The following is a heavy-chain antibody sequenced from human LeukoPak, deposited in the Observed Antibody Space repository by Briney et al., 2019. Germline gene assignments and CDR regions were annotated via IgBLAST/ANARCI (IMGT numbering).Heavy chain of an antibody. J-gene: IGHJ2*01. V-gene: IGHV4-38-2*01. Sequence: SETLSPTCAVSGYSISSGYYWGWIRQPPGKGLEWIGSIYHSGSTYYNPSLKSRVTISVDTSKNQFSLKLSSVTAADTAVYYCAMIVVVPAAIPYWYFDLWGRGTLVTVSS. CDR3: AMIVVVPAAIPYWYFDL. CDR2: IYHSGST. CDR1: GYSISSGYY. D-gene: IGHD2-2*01.